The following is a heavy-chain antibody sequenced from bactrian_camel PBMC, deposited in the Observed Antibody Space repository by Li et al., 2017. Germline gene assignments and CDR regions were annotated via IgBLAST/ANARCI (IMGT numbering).Heavy chain of an antibody. CDR1: GHSRGSNC. Sequence: HVQLVESGGGSVQPGGSLRLSCVVSGHSRGSNCVGWYRLPPGSAPREREGIAAIRRSGGETWYAGSVKGRFTISRDNAKNTVYLQMDSLKPEDSAMYYCVSEATCAGAPMSRTWITAWGQGTQVTVS. V-gene: IGHV3S53*01. CDR3: VSEATCAGAPMSRTWITA. J-gene: IGHJ6*01. D-gene: IGHD4*01. CDR2: IRRSGGET.